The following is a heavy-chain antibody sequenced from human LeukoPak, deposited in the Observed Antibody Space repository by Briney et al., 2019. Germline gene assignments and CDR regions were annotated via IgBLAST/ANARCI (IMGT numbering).Heavy chain of an antibody. Sequence: SETLSLTCTVSGYSISSGYYLTWIRQPPGKGLEWIGEINHSGSTNYNPSLKSRVSVSVDTSKSQFSLKLRSVTAADTAVYYCARGGGNLLPYFDSTYYYYMDVWGKGTTVTVSS. CDR3: ARGGGNLLPYFDSTYYYYMDV. D-gene: IGHD3-9*01. CDR1: GYSISSGYY. J-gene: IGHJ6*03. V-gene: IGHV4-38-2*02. CDR2: INHSGST.